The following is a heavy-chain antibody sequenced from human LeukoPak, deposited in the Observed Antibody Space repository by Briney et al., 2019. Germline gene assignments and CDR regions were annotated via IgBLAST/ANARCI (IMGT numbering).Heavy chain of an antibody. Sequence: GGSLRLSCAASGFTFSSYSMNWVRQAPGKGLEWVANIKQDGSEKYYVDSVKGRFTISRDNAKNSLYLQMNSLRAEDTAVYYCARDKSGSYLPPHFDYWGQGTLVTVSS. CDR3: ARDKSGSYLPPHFDY. CDR1: GFTFSSYS. V-gene: IGHV3-7*01. CDR2: IKQDGSEK. J-gene: IGHJ4*02. D-gene: IGHD1-26*01.